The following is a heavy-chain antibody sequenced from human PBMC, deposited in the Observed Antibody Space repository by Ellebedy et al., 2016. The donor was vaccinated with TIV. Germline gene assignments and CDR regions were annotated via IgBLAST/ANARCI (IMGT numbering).Heavy chain of an antibody. Sequence: SVKVSCXASGYPFTGYDITWVRQAPGQGLEWMGWISTHNGNTNFAQSFQGRVTMNTDTSPNTVYMELRGLRYDDTAVYYCARPLDSGYDSAYFDYWGQGTLVTVSS. V-gene: IGHV1-18*01. CDR2: ISTHNGNT. CDR3: ARPLDSGYDSAYFDY. D-gene: IGHD5-12*01. J-gene: IGHJ4*02. CDR1: GYPFTGYD.